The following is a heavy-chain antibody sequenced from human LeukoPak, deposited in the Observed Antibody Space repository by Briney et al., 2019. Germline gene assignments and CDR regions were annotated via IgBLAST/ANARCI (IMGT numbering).Heavy chain of an antibody. Sequence: SVKVSCKASGGTFSSYAISLVRQAPGQGLEWMGGIIPIFGTANYAQKFQGRVTITTDESTSTAYMELSSLRSEDTAVYYCARGAVGALSGAYPGEYYFDYWGQGTLVTVSS. CDR3: ARGAVGALSGAYPGEYYFDY. D-gene: IGHD1-26*01. V-gene: IGHV1-69*05. J-gene: IGHJ4*02. CDR2: IIPIFGTA. CDR1: GGTFSSYA.